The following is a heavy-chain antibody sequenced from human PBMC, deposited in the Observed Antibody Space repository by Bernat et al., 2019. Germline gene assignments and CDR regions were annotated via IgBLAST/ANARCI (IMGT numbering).Heavy chain of an antibody. CDR3: ARDLYYDSSGYSDFDY. J-gene: IGHJ4*02. V-gene: IGHV3-33*01. D-gene: IGHD3-22*01. CDR1: GFTFSSYG. CDR2: IWYDGSNK. Sequence: QVQLVESGGGVVQPGRSLRLSCAASGFTFSSYGMHWVRQAPGKGLEWVAVIWYDGSNKYYADSVKGRFTISRENSKNTLYLQMNSLRAEDTAVYYCARDLYYDSSGYSDFDYWGQGTLVTVSS.